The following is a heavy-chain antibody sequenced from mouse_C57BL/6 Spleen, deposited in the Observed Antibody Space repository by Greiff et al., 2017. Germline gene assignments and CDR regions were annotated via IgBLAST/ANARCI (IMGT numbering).Heavy chain of an antibody. J-gene: IGHJ2*01. CDR1: GYTFTSYW. Sequence: QVQLQQPGAELVKPGASVKMSCKASGYTFTSYWITWVKQRPGQGLEWIGDIYPGSGSTNYNEKFKSKATLTVDTSSSTAYMQLSSLTSEDSAVYYCAREGTVAPYFDYWGQGTTLTVSS. D-gene: IGHD1-1*01. CDR3: AREGTVAPYFDY. V-gene: IGHV1-55*01. CDR2: IYPGSGST.